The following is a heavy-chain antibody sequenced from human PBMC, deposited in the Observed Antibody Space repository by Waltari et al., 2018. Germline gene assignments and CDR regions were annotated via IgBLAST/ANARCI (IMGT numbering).Heavy chain of an antibody. Sequence: QVQLQQWGAGLLKPSETLSLTCAVYGGSFSGYYWSWIRQPPGKGLEWIGEINHSGSTNYNPSLKSRVTISVDTSKNQFSLKLSSVTAADTAVYYCARRTMTGYSYGYSFDYWGQGTLVTVSS. CDR1: GGSFSGYY. CDR3: ARRTMTGYSYGYSFDY. J-gene: IGHJ4*02. D-gene: IGHD5-18*01. CDR2: INHSGST. V-gene: IGHV4-34*01.